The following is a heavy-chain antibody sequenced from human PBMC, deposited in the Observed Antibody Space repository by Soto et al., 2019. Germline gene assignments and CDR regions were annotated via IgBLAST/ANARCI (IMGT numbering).Heavy chain of an antibody. Sequence: SVKVSCKASGGTFSSYAISWVRQAPGQGLEWMGGIIPIFGTANYAQKFQGRVTITADESTSTAYMEMSSLRSEDTAVYYCARFYPPDGYCSGGSCFGRVFDYWGQGTLVTVSS. CDR3: ARFYPPDGYCSGGSCFGRVFDY. CDR1: GGTFSSYA. V-gene: IGHV1-69*13. D-gene: IGHD2-15*01. CDR2: IIPIFGTA. J-gene: IGHJ4*02.